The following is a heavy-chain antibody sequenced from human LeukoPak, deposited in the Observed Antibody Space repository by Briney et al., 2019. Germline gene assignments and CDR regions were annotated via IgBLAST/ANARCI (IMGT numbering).Heavy chain of an antibody. Sequence: GGSLRLFCAASGFTFSSYAMGWVRQAPGRGLDCVSVISGSGGSTYYADSVKGRFTISRDNSKNTLYLQMNSLRAEDTAVYYCAKDHPAGYSSGWYDAFDIWGQGTMVTVSS. D-gene: IGHD6-19*01. V-gene: IGHV3-23*01. J-gene: IGHJ3*02. CDR1: GFTFSSYA. CDR2: ISGSGGST. CDR3: AKDHPAGYSSGWYDAFDI.